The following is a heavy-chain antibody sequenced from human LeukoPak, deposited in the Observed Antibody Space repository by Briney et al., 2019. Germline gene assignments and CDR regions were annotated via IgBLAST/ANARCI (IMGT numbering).Heavy chain of an antibody. D-gene: IGHD6-13*01. V-gene: IGHV3-23*01. J-gene: IGHJ4*02. Sequence: PGGSLRLSCAASGFTFSSYAMSWVRQAPGKGLEWVSSISGSGGSTYYADSVKGRFTISRDNSKNTLFLQMNSLRAEDTALYYCAKVPSSSWYKGIDYWGQGALVTVSS. CDR1: GFTFSSYA. CDR3: AKVPSSSWYKGIDY. CDR2: ISGSGGST.